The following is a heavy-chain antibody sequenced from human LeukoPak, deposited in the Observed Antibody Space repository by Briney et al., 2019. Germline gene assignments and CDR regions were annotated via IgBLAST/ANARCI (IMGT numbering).Heavy chain of an antibody. V-gene: IGHV4-59*01. CDR1: GGSISSYY. Sequence: SETLSLTCTVSGGSISSYYWSWIRQPPGKGLEWIGYIYYSGSTNYNPSLKSRVTISVDTSKNQFSLKLSSVTAADTAVYYCAATATLWFGELWGFDPWGQGTLVTVSS. D-gene: IGHD3-10*01. CDR3: AATATLWFGELWGFDP. J-gene: IGHJ5*02. CDR2: IYYSGST.